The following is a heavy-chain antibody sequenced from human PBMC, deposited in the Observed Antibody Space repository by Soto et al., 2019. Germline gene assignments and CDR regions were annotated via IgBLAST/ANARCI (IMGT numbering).Heavy chain of an antibody. V-gene: IGHV1-18*01. CDR1: GYIFTSYG. CDR3: ARGRYGDY. J-gene: IGHJ4*02. CDR2: ISAHNGNT. Sequence: GPGVKKPGASVKVSCKGSGYIFTSYGIAWVRQAPGQGLEWMGWISAHNGNTEYAQKFQGRVTVTRDTSTSTAYLELRSLRSADTALYYCARGRYGDYWGQGALVTVSS. D-gene: IGHD4-17*01.